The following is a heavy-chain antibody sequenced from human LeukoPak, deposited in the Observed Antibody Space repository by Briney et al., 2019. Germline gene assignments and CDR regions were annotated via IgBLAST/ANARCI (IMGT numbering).Heavy chain of an antibody. CDR3: ARSLFRFLEWSYRSYYYCYMDV. D-gene: IGHD3-3*01. CDR2: IIPIFGTV. Sequence: ASVKVSCKASGYTFSIYGFSWVRQAPGQGLEWMGGIIPIFGTVNYAQKFQGRVTITADKSTSTAYMELSSLRSEDTAVYFCARSLFRFLEWSYRSYYYCYMDVWGKGTTVTVSS. V-gene: IGHV1-69*06. J-gene: IGHJ6*03. CDR1: GYTFSIYG.